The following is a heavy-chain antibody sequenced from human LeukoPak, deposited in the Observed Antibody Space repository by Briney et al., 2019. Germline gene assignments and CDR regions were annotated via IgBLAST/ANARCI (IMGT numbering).Heavy chain of an antibody. CDR3: AGPNWFDP. CDR1: GGSFRGYY. V-gene: IGHV4-34*01. CDR2: INYSGST. Sequence: SETLSLTCAVNGGSFRGYYWSWIRQPPGKGLEWIGEINYSGSTNYNPSLKSRVTISMDTSKNQFSLKLSSVTAADTAMYYCAGPNWFDPWGQGTLVTVSS. J-gene: IGHJ5*02.